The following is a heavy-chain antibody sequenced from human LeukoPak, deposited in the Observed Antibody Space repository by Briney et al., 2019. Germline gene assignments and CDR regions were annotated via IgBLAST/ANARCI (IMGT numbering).Heavy chain of an antibody. J-gene: IGHJ4*02. CDR2: INPSGGST. CDR1: GYPFSDSY. V-gene: IGHV1-46*01. CDR3: ARGGSSLPFDY. Sequence: AASVKVSCKASGYPFSDSYLHWVRQAPGQGLEWMGIINPSGGSTSYAQKYQDRVTMTRDTSTSMVYMNLSSLKSEDTAVYYCARGGSSLPFDYWGQGTLVTVSS. D-gene: IGHD2-15*01.